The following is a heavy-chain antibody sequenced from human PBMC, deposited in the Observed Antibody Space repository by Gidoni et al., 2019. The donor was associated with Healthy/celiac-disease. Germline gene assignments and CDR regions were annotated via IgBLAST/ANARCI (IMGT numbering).Heavy chain of an antibody. V-gene: IGHV3-11*06. CDR3: ARALSGSFDP. D-gene: IGHD3-10*01. Sequence: FTISRNNAKNSLYLQMNSLRAEDTAVYYCARALSGSFDPWGQGTLVTVSS. J-gene: IGHJ5*02.